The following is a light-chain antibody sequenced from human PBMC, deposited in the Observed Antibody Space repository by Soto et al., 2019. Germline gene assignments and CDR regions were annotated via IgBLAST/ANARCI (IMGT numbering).Light chain of an antibody. CDR2: TPS. Sequence: DIQMTQSPSTLSASVGDRVTITCRASQNIAYWFAWYQQKPGKAPNLLISTPSTLQTGVPSRFSSSGSGTEVTLTISSPQPHDFATYYCQQYNTYSLTFGQGTKVEI. CDR3: QQYNTYSLT. V-gene: IGKV1-5*03. J-gene: IGKJ1*01. CDR1: QNIAYW.